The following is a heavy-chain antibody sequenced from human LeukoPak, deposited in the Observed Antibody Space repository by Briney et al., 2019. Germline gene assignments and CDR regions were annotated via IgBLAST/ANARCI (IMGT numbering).Heavy chain of an antibody. V-gene: IGHV3-30*02. CDR1: GFTFNNFG. Sequence: QAGGSLRLSCEASGFTFNNFGMHWVRQAPGKGLEWVAFIGYDESKKYYAESVKGRFTISRDDSKNTLYLQMSALKTEDTAVYYCARDELGYCSSISCSAYFYFYIDVWGKGTTVTVSS. D-gene: IGHD2-2*01. CDR2: IGYDESKK. CDR3: ARDELGYCSSISCSAYFYFYIDV. J-gene: IGHJ6*03.